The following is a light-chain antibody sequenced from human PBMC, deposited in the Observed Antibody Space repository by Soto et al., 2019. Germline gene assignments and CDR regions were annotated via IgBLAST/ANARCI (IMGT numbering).Light chain of an antibody. J-gene: IGLJ1*01. V-gene: IGLV2-11*01. Sequence: QSALTRPRSVSGSPGQSVTISCTGTSSDVGGYNFVSWYQHHPGKAPNLLIYDANKRPSGVPDRFSGSKSGNTASLTISGLQAEDEADYFCCSYAGGYTFVFGTGTKVTVL. CDR2: DAN. CDR1: SSDVGGYNF. CDR3: CSYAGGYTFV.